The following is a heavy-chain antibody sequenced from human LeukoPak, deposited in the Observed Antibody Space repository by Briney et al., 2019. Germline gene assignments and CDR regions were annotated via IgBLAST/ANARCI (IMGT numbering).Heavy chain of an antibody. D-gene: IGHD3-22*01. CDR1: GFTVSSNY. CDR3: ARGFATSSYYYDSSGYSGHAFDI. CDR2: IYSGGST. V-gene: IGHV3-53*01. Sequence: GGSLRLSCAASGFTVSSNYMSWVRQAPGKGLEWVSVIYSGGSTYYADSVKGRFTISRDNSKNTLHLQMNSLRAEDTAVYYCARGFATSSYYYDSSGYSGHAFDIWGQGTMVTVSS. J-gene: IGHJ3*02.